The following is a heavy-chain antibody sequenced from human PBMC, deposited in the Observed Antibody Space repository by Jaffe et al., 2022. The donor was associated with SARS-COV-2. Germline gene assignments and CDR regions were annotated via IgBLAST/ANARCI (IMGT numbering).Heavy chain of an antibody. Sequence: EGQLVESGGGLVKPGGSLRLSCAASGFTFRNAWMSWVRQSPEKGLEWVGRIKSKTDGGTADYAAPVKGRFTISRDDSKNTLHLLMNSLNTDDTALYYCTTDRVYSGYDFVVPWGGYWGQGALVTVSS. J-gene: IGHJ4*02. CDR1: GFTFRNAW. CDR2: IKSKTDGGTA. D-gene: IGHD5-12*01. V-gene: IGHV3-15*01. CDR3: TTDRVYSGYDFVVPWGGY.